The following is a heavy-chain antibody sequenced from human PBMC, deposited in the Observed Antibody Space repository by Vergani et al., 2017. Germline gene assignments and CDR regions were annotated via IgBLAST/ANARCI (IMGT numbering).Heavy chain of an antibody. D-gene: IGHD4-17*01. Sequence: QLHLQESGPGLVKPSQTLSLTCTVSGGSISSGSYYWSWIRQPAGKGLEWIGRIYTSGSTNYNPSLKSRVTISVDTSKNQFSLKLSSVTAADTAVYYCARGVNYGDYNWFDPWGQGTLVTVSS. CDR2: IYTSGST. J-gene: IGHJ5*02. CDR1: GGSISSGSYY. CDR3: ARGVNYGDYNWFDP. V-gene: IGHV4-61*02.